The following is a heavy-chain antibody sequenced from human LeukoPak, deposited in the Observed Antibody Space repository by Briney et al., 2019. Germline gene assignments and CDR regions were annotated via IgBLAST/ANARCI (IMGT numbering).Heavy chain of an antibody. J-gene: IGHJ4*02. CDR2: ISGSGGST. CDR1: GFTFSSYA. CDR3: AKPNYDFWSGYPDY. V-gene: IGHV3-23*01. Sequence: GGSLRLSCAASGFTFSSYAMSWVRQAPGKGLEWVSAISGSGGSTYYADSVKGRFTISRDNSKNTLYLQMNGLRAEDTAVYYCAKPNYDFWSGYPDYWGQGTLVTVSS. D-gene: IGHD3-3*01.